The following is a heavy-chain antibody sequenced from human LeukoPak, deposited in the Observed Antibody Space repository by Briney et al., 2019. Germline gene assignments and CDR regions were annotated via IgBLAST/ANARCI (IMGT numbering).Heavy chain of an antibody. CDR2: ISYDGSNK. Sequence: GGSLRLSCSASGFTFSSYGMNWVRQAPGKGLEWVAVISYDGSNKYYADSVKGRFTISRDNSKNTVYLEVNSLRAEDTAVYYCAKHRGSSGADARPAEYWGQGTLVTVSS. CDR1: GFTFSSYG. CDR3: AKHRGSSGADARPAEY. D-gene: IGHD5-12*01. V-gene: IGHV3-30*18. J-gene: IGHJ4*02.